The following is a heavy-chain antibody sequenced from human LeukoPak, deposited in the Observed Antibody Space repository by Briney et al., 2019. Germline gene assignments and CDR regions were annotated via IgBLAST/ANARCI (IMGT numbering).Heavy chain of an antibody. Sequence: GGSLRLSCAASGFTFSSYALSWVRQAPGKGLEWVSGISGTGERTSYADSVKGRFAISRDNSQNTLYLQMDSLRAEDTAVYYCARDYGRSRDYGMDVWGQGTTVTVSS. D-gene: IGHD3-10*01. CDR2: ISGTGERT. CDR1: GFTFSSYA. CDR3: ARDYGRSRDYGMDV. V-gene: IGHV3-23*01. J-gene: IGHJ6*02.